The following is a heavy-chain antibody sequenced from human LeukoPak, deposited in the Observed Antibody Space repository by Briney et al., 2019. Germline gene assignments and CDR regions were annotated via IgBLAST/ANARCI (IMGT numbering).Heavy chain of an antibody. CDR3: ARSAAAGRIVATFAY. J-gene: IGHJ4*02. V-gene: IGHV3-23*01. Sequence: GGSLRLSCAVSGFTFNNYGMSWVRQAPGKGLEWVSAISGSGFNTYYADSVKGRFTISRDNSKNTLYLHMNSLRAEDTAVYYCARSAAAGRIVATFAYWGQGTLVTVSS. D-gene: IGHD5-12*01. CDR1: GFTFNNYG. CDR2: ISGSGFNT.